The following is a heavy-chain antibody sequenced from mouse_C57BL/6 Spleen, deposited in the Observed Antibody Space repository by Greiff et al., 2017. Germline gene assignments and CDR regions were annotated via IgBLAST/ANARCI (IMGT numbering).Heavy chain of an antibody. CDR3: ARWDTTVFGV. J-gene: IGHJ1*03. Sequence: VQLQQSGPELVKPGASVKISCKASGYAFSSSWMNWVKQRPGKGLEWIGRIYPGDGDTNYNGKFKGKATLTADKSSSTAYMQLSSLTSEDSAVYFCARWDTTVFGVWGTGTTVTVAS. V-gene: IGHV1-82*01. D-gene: IGHD1-1*01. CDR1: GYAFSSSW. CDR2: IYPGDGDT.